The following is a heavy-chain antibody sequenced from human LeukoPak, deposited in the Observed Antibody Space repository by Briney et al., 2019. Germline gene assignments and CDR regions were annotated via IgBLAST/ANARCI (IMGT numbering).Heavy chain of an antibody. J-gene: IGHJ4*02. D-gene: IGHD3-22*01. CDR3: AKVTGYYYDSSGYFDY. Sequence: PGGSLRLSCAASGFTFSSYAMSWVRQAPGKGLEWVSAISGSGGSTYYADSVKGRFTISRDNSKNTLYLQMNSPRAEDTAVYYCAKVTGYYYDSSGYFDYWGQGTLVTVSS. CDR2: ISGSGGST. V-gene: IGHV3-23*01. CDR1: GFTFSSYA.